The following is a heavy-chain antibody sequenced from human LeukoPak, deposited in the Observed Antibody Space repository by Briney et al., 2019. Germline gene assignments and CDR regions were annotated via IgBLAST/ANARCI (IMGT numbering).Heavy chain of an antibody. CDR2: MNPNSGNT. CDR1: GYTFTSYD. CDR3: ARDKDIVVVPAERDWFDP. V-gene: IGHV1-8*03. Sequence: GASVKVSCKASGYTFTSYDINWVRQATGQGLEWMGWMNPNSGNTGYAQKFQGRVTITRNTSISTAYMELSSLRSDDTAVYYCARDKDIVVVPAERDWFDPWGQGTLVTVSS. D-gene: IGHD2-2*01. J-gene: IGHJ5*02.